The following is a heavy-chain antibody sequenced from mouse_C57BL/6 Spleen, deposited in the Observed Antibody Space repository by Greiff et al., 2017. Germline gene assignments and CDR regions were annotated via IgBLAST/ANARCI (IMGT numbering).Heavy chain of an antibody. CDR1: GYTFTSYW. J-gene: IGHJ2*01. CDR2: LDPSASYT. D-gene: IGHD2-5*01. CDR3: ASSYYSNYFDY. V-gene: IGHV1-69*01. Sequence: QVQLQPPGAELVMPGASVKLSCKASGYTFTSYWMPWVKQRPGQGLEWIGELDPSASYTNYNQKFKGKSTLTVDKSSSTAYMQLSSLTSEDSAVYYCASSYYSNYFDYWGQGTTLTVAS.